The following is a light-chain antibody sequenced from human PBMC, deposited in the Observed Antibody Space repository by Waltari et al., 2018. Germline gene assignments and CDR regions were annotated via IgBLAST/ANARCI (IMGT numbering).Light chain of an antibody. Sequence: EIVLTQSPATLSVSPGATATLSCRASQSVSHNLAWYQQISGQSPRLLLYGVSTRAVGVPERFSGSGSGTDFTLIITDLQSEDFAIYFCQHYYGWSRTFGQGTKV. V-gene: IGKV3-15*01. CDR1: QSVSHN. J-gene: IGKJ1*01. CDR3: QHYYGWSRT. CDR2: GVS.